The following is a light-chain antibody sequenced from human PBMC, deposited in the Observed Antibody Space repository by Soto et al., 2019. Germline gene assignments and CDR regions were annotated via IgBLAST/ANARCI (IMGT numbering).Light chain of an antibody. CDR3: SSYTTSSTVV. Sequence: QSALTQPASVFGSPGQSITISCTGTSSDVGGYNFVSWYRQHPGKAPKLMIYEVSNRPSGVSNRFSGSKSGNTASLTISGLQPEDEADYYCSSYTTSSTVVFGTGTKVTV. CDR2: EVS. J-gene: IGLJ1*01. CDR1: SSDVGGYNF. V-gene: IGLV2-14*03.